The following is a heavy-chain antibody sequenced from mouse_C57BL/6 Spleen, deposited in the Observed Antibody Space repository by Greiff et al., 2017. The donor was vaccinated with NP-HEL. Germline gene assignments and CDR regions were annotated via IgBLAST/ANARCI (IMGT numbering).Heavy chain of an antibody. CDR3: ARGYYGSRGDYFDY. J-gene: IGHJ2*01. CDR1: GYTFTDYY. CDR2: INPNNGGT. D-gene: IGHD1-1*01. Sequence: EVQLQQSGPELVKPGASVKISCKASGYTFTDYYMNWVKQSHGKSLEWIGDINPNNGGTSYNQKFKGKATLTVDKYSSTAYMELRSLTSEYSAVYYCARGYYGSRGDYFDYWGQGTTLTVSS. V-gene: IGHV1-26*01.